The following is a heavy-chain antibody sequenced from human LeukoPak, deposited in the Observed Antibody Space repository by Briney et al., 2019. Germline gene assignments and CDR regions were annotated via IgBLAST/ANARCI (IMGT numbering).Heavy chain of an antibody. CDR2: IYYSGST. V-gene: IGHV4-61*01. J-gene: IGHJ4*02. D-gene: IGHD1-1*01. CDR3: ARQQYGETRDFDY. Sequence: PSETLSLTCTVSGGSVSSGSYYWSWIRQPPGKGLEWIGYIYYSGSTNYNPSLKSRVTISVDTSKNQFSLKLSSVTAADTAVYYCARQQYGETRDFDYWGQGTLVTVSS. CDR1: GGSVSSGSYY.